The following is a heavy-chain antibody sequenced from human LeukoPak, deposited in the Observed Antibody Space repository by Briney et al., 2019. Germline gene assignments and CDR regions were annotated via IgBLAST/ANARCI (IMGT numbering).Heavy chain of an antibody. D-gene: IGHD5-24*01. V-gene: IGHV4-39*06. J-gene: IGHJ4*02. CDR3: AREMATTNGGYFDY. Sequence: SETVTLTCPVSGVFISSSSYYWGWLRQPPGKGPEWIGSIYYSGRTYYNQYFKSRVTISVDASRNQFTLNLSAVAAADTAVYYCAREMATTNGGYFDYWRKGTLVNVFS. CDR2: IYYSGRT. CDR1: GVFISSSSYY.